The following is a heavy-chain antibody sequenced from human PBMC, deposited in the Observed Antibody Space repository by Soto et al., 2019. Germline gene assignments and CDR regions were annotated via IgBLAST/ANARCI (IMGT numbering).Heavy chain of an antibody. J-gene: IGHJ4*02. CDR1: GYSFASYW. Sequence: EVQLVQSGAEVKKPGESLKISCKGSGYSFASYWIGWVRQMPGKGLEWMGIIYPGDSDTRYSTSFQGQVTISADKSISTAYLQWSSLKASDTARYYCARRSFCSSSSTPYYFDYWGQGTLVTVSS. CDR3: ARRSFCSSSSTPYYFDY. V-gene: IGHV5-51*01. CDR2: IYPGDSDT. D-gene: IGHD6-6*01.